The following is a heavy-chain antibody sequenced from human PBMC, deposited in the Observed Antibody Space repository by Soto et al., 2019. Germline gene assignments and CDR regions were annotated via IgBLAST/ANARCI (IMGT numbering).Heavy chain of an antibody. CDR2: ISSNGGST. V-gene: IGHV3-64*01. CDR1: GFTFSSYA. J-gene: IGHJ4*02. D-gene: IGHD1-26*01. CDR3: ARDGGSYYLDY. Sequence: EVQLVESGGGLVQPVGSLRLSCAGSGFTFSSYAMHWVRLAPGKGQEYVSAISSNGGSTYCANSVKGRFTISRDNSKNTLYLQMGSLRAEDMAVYYCARDGGSYYLDYWGQGTLVTVSS.